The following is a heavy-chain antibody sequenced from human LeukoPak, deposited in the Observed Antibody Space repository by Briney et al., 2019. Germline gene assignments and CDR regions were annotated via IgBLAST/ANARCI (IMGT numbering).Heavy chain of an antibody. CDR3: ARGVATYFDY. CDR2: ISYDGSNK. D-gene: IGHD5-12*01. J-gene: IGHJ4*02. CDR1: GFTFSSYA. Sequence: GRSLRLSCAASGFTFSSYAMHWVRQAPGKGLEWVAVISYDGSNKYYADSVKGRFTISRDNSKNTLYLQMNSLRAEDTAVYYCARGVATYFDYWGQGTLVTVSS. V-gene: IGHV3-30*04.